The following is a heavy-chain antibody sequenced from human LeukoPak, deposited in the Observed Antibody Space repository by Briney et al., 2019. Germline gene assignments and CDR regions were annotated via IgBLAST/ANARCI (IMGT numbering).Heavy chain of an antibody. CDR2: INAGNGNT. CDR1: GYTFTSYG. V-gene: IGHV1-3*01. CDR3: ARTWFGEFPFDY. D-gene: IGHD3-10*01. Sequence: ASVKVSCKASGYTFTSYGISWVRQAPGQRLEWMGWINAGNGNTKYSQKFQGRVTITRDTSASTAYMELSSLRSEDTAVYYCARTWFGEFPFDYWGQGTLVTVSS. J-gene: IGHJ4*02.